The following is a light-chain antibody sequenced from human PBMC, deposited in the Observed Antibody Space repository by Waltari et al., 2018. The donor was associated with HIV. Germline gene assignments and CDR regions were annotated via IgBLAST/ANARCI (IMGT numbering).Light chain of an antibody. CDR3: ATWDSRLNSYV. CDR1: IPNIGHNS. Sequence: QSVLTQPPSISAAPGQRITLSCPGSIPNIGHNSVSWYQQVPGTPPKLLIYENDKRPSGIPDRVSGSKSDTSATLGISGFRTGDEADYYCATWDSRLNSYVFGSGTTVIVL. V-gene: IGLV1-51*02. CDR2: END. J-gene: IGLJ1*01.